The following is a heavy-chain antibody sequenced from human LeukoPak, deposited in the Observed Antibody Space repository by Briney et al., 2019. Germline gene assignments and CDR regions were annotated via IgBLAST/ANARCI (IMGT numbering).Heavy chain of an antibody. D-gene: IGHD3-10*01. V-gene: IGHV4-34*01. CDR3: AANSADYNTLGSSYKV. J-gene: IGHJ4*02. CDR1: GGSFSGYY. CDR2: ITHSGST. Sequence: PSETLSLTYAVYGGSFSGYYWGWIRQPPGKGLEWIGEITHSGSTNYNPSLKSRVTISVDTSKNQFSLKLSSVTAADTAVYYCAANSADYNTLGSSYKVWGQGTLVTVSS.